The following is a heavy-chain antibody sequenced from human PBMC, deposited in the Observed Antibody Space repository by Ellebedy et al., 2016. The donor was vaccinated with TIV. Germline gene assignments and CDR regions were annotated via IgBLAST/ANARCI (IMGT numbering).Heavy chain of an antibody. J-gene: IGHJ3*02. V-gene: IGHV3-23*01. D-gene: IGHD7-27*01. CDR2: ISGSGGST. Sequence: PGGSLRLSCAASGFTFSSYAMSWVRQAPGKGLEWVSAISGSGGSTYYADSVKGRFTISRDNSKNTLYLQMNSLRAEDTAVYYCAKVRLWGFPRVLAFDIWGQGTMVTVSS. CDR3: AKVRLWGFPRVLAFDI. CDR1: GFTFSSYA.